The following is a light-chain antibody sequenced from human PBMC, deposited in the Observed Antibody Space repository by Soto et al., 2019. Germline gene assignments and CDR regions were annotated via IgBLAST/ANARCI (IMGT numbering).Light chain of an antibody. V-gene: IGKV1-27*01. CDR2: AAS. Sequence: DIQMTQSPSSLSVSVGDRVTITCRASQGISNYLAWFQQKPGKVPELLIYAASTLQSGVPSRFSGSGSGKNFTLTISSLQPEDVATYYCHKYNSAPRTFGQGTKLEIK. J-gene: IGKJ2*01. CDR1: QGISNY. CDR3: HKYNSAPRT.